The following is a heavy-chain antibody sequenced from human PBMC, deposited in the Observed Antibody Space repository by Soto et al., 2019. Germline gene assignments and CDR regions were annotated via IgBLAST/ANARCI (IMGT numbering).Heavy chain of an antibody. D-gene: IGHD3-3*02. J-gene: IGHJ6*02. CDR3: VKDEGIEAMDV. Sequence: GGSLRLSCVTSGFTSSRNTMNWVRQAPGKGLEWVASITSSGSYVYYADSVKGRFSASRDNAKNSLSLQMDSLRPDDTAIYFCVKDEGIEAMDVWGQGTTVTVSS. CDR1: GFTSSRNT. CDR2: ITSSGSYV. V-gene: IGHV3-21*01.